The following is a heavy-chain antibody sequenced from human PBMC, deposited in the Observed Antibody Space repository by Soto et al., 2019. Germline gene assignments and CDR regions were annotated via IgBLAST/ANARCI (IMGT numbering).Heavy chain of an antibody. CDR1: GYTFTSYG. CDR2: ISAYNGNT. V-gene: IGHV1-18*04. CDR3: AREVMTTVTKKRQKNYGMDV. D-gene: IGHD4-17*01. J-gene: IGHJ6*02. Sequence: ASVKVSCKASGYTFTSYGISWVRQAPGQGLEWMGWISAYNGNTNYAQKLQGRVTMTTDTSTSTAYMELGSLRSDDTAVYYCAREVMTTVTKKRQKNYGMDVWGQGTKVTVSS.